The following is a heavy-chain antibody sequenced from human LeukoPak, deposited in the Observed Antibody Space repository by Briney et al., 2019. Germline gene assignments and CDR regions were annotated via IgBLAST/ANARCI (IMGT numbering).Heavy chain of an antibody. D-gene: IGHD2-2*01. J-gene: IGHJ5*02. V-gene: IGHV3-30-3*01. CDR3: ARDSRPTGDRSTIDIVVVPAATSNWFDP. Sequence: GGSLRLSCAASGFTFSSYAMHWVRQAPGKGLEWVAVISYDGSNKYYADSVKGRFTISRDNSKNTLYLQMNSLRAEDTAVYYCARDSRPTGDRSTIDIVVVPAATSNWFDPWGQGTLVTVSS. CDR1: GFTFSSYA. CDR2: ISYDGSNK.